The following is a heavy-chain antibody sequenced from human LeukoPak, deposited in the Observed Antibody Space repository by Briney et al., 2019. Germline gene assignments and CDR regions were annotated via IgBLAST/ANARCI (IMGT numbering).Heavy chain of an antibody. V-gene: IGHV4-4*07. CDR3: ARDPGDIVVVPAANAFFDY. D-gene: IGHD2-2*01. J-gene: IGHJ4*02. CDR1: GASVSTYF. CDR2: VYASGTT. Sequence: PSETLSLTCTVSGASVSTYFWSWIRQPAGKTLEWIGRVYASGTTYYNPSLRSRVTLSIDTSKNQFSLSLNSVTAADTAVYYCARDPGDIVVVPAANAFFDYWGQGTLVTVSS.